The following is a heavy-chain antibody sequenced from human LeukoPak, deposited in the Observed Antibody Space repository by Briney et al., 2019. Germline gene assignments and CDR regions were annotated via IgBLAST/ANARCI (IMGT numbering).Heavy chain of an antibody. J-gene: IGHJ6*03. CDR3: ARGEPIKPSSSWYYSYYMDV. V-gene: IGHV4-38-2*02. CDR1: AYSVSSGYY. CDR2: MSHSGST. Sequence: SETLSLTCTVSAYSVSSGYYWGWIRQPPGKGLEWIGSMSHSGSTFYNPSLKSRLTISVDTSKNQFSLQLTSVTAADTAVYYCARGEPIKPSSSWYYSYYMDVWDKGTTVTVSS. D-gene: IGHD6-13*01.